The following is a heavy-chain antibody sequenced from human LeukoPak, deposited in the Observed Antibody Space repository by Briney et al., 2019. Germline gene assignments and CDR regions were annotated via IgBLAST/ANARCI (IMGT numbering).Heavy chain of an antibody. J-gene: IGHJ4*02. V-gene: IGHV1-46*01. CDR2: ISPSGGSS. D-gene: IGHD5-12*01. CDR1: GYTFTDYY. CDR3: ARDSGYDGMVDY. Sequence: ASVKVSCKASGYTFTDYYIHWVRQAPGQGLEWMGIISPSGGSSSYAQKFQGRVTMTRDKSTSTAYMELSSLRSEDTAVYYCARDSGYDGMVDYWGQGTLVTVSS.